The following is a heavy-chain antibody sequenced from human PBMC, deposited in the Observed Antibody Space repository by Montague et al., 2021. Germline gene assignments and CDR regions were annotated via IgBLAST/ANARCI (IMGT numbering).Heavy chain of an antibody. D-gene: IGHD3-22*01. CDR3: ARWRVYYDSSGYAA. CDR2: ISHDGSNK. CDR1: GFTFSTFP. V-gene: IGHV3-30-3*01. J-gene: IGHJ5*02. Sequence: SLRLSCAASGFTFSTFPMHWVRQVPGKGLEWVALISHDGSNKYYADSVRGRFTVSRDNSKNTLYLQTSSLRADDTAAYYCARWRVYYDSSGYAAWGRGTLVTVSS.